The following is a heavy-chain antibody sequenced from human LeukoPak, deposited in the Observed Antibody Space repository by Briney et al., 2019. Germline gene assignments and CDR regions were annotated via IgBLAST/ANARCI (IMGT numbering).Heavy chain of an antibody. D-gene: IGHD5-18*01. CDR2: ISWNSVSI. V-gene: IGHV3-9*01. Sequence: PGRSLRHSCAASGFTFDDFALHWVRQAPGEGPGWVSGISWNSVSIGYADSVKGRFTISRDNAKNSLYLQMNSLRAEDTALYYCAKDRGPNTAMVLFDYWGQGTLVTVSS. CDR1: GFTFDDFA. CDR3: AKDRGPNTAMVLFDY. J-gene: IGHJ4*02.